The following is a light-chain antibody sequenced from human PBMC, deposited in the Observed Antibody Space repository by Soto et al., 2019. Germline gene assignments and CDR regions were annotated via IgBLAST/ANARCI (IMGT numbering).Light chain of an antibody. J-gene: IGKJ2*02. Sequence: EIVLTQSPGTLSLSPGERATLSCRASQSVRSNYLAWYQQKPGQAPSLLIYGTSGRTGGTPDRFTGSGSGTDFTLTISSLEPEDFAVYFCQQYGDSPWTFGQGTKLEIK. V-gene: IGKV3-20*01. CDR1: QSVRSNY. CDR2: GTS. CDR3: QQYGDSPWT.